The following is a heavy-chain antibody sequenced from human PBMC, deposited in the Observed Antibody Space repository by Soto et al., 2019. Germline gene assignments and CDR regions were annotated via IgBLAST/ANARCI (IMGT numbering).Heavy chain of an antibody. Sequence: GGSLRLSCAASGFTFSGSAMHWVRQASGKGLEWVGRIRNKANNYATAYAVSVKGRFTISRDDSRNTAYLQMNSLKTEDTAVYYCARGVYDFWSGHPKGLDYWGQGTVVTSPQ. J-gene: IGHJ4*02. CDR2: IRNKANNYAT. CDR3: ARGVYDFWSGHPKGLDY. D-gene: IGHD3-3*01. V-gene: IGHV3-73*01. CDR1: GFTFSGSA.